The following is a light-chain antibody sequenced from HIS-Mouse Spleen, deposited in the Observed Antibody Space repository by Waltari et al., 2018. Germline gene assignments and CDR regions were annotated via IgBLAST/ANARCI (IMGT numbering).Light chain of an antibody. Sequence: SYVLTPPPSVSVAPGKTARITCGGNNLGNKSVPLYQQKPGQAPVLVVYDDSDRPSGIPERFSGSNSGNTATLTISRVEAGDEADYYCQVWDSSSDHVVFGGGTKLTVL. J-gene: IGLJ2*01. CDR2: DDS. V-gene: IGLV3-21*03. CDR1: NLGNKS. CDR3: QVWDSSSDHVV.